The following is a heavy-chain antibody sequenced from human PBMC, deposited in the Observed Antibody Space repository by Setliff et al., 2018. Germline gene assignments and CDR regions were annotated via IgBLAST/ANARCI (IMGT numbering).Heavy chain of an antibody. CDR3: ARVRWDRESFEI. CDR1: GGSMRSISYY. CDR2: IYDSGTT. Sequence: SETLSLTCTVSGGSMRSISYYWGWVRQPPGKGLEWIGTIYDSGTTYYNPSLKSRVTISVDTSKSQFSLNLTSVTAADTAIYYCARVRWDRESFEIWGQGTMVTVSS. V-gene: IGHV4-39*07. J-gene: IGHJ3*02. D-gene: IGHD1-26*01.